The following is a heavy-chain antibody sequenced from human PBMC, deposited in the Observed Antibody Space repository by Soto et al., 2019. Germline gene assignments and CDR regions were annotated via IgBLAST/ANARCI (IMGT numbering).Heavy chain of an antibody. CDR3: AHRKPGWWFDP. V-gene: IGHV4-38-2*01. D-gene: IGHD2-15*01. CDR2: IYHNGRT. CDR1: GYSISSGNY. Sequence: SETLSLTCAVSGYSISSGNYWGWIRQPPGKALQWIGSIYHNGRTHYSPSLKSRVTISVDTSKNQFSLRLTSVTVADTAFYYCAHRKPGWWFDPWGQGILVTVSS. J-gene: IGHJ5*02.